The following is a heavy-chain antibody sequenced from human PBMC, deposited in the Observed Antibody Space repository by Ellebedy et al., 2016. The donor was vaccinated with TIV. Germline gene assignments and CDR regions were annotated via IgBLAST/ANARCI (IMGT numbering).Heavy chain of an antibody. D-gene: IGHD2-2*01. V-gene: IGHV3-30-3*01. Sequence: GESLKISCAASGFTFSSYAMHWVRQAPGKGLEWVAVISYDGSNKYYADSVKGRFTISRDNSKNTLYLQMNSLRAEDTAVYYCARDLRQLLFRSFYYYYGMDVWGQGTTVTVSS. CDR1: GFTFSSYA. CDR2: ISYDGSNK. J-gene: IGHJ6*02. CDR3: ARDLRQLLFRSFYYYYGMDV.